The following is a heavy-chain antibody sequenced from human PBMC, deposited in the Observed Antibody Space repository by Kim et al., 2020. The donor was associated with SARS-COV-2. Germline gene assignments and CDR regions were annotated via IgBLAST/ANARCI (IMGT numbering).Heavy chain of an antibody. CDR2: IYTSGST. V-gene: IGHV4-4*07. CDR3: ARTERNTRQKTGSKEYYFDY. Sequence: SETLSLTCTVSGGSISSYYWSWIRQPAGKGLEWIGRIYTSGSTNYNPSLKSRVTMSVDTSKNQFSLKLSSVTAADTAVYYCARTERNTRQKTGSKEYYFDYWGQGTLVTVSS. D-gene: IGHD1-1*01. CDR1: GGSISSYY. J-gene: IGHJ4*02.